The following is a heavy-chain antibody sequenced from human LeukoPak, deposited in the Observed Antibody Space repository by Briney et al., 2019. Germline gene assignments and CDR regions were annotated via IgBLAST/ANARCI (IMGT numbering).Heavy chain of an antibody. Sequence: PGESLKISCKGSGYSFTSYWIGWVRQMPGKGLEWMGIVYPGDSDTRYSPSFQGQVTISADKSIRTAYLQWSSLKASDTAMYYCARHHEYCSGGSCYGVWFDPWGQGTLVTVSS. CDR1: GYSFTSYW. CDR3: ARHHEYCSGGSCYGVWFDP. D-gene: IGHD2-15*01. V-gene: IGHV5-51*01. J-gene: IGHJ5*02. CDR2: VYPGDSDT.